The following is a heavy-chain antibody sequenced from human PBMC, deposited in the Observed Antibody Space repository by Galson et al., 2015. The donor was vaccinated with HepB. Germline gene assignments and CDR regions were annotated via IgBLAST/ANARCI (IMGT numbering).Heavy chain of an antibody. Sequence: QSGAEVKEPGASVKVSCKASGYTFIDYYMHWVRQAPGQGLEWMGWISPNSGGTSYAQKFQGRVTITRDTSISTAYMELNRLTSDDTAVYFCARAILPRGGNYYLEYWGQGTLVVVSS. CDR2: ISPNSGGT. CDR1: GYTFIDYY. D-gene: IGHD3-10*01. CDR3: ARAILPRGGNYYLEY. V-gene: IGHV1-2*02. J-gene: IGHJ4*02.